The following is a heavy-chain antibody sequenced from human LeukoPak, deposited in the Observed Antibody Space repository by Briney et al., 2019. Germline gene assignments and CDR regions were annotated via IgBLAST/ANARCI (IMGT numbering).Heavy chain of an antibody. V-gene: IGHV4-59*12. CDR1: GGSISSYY. D-gene: IGHD6-19*01. Sequence: SETLSLTCTVSGGSISSYYWSWIRQPPGKGLEWIGYIYYSGSTNYNPSLKSRVTISVDTSKNQFSLKLSSVTAADTAVYYCARDLYSSGHGGGYWGQGTLVTVSS. CDR2: IYYSGST. J-gene: IGHJ4*02. CDR3: ARDLYSSGHGGGY.